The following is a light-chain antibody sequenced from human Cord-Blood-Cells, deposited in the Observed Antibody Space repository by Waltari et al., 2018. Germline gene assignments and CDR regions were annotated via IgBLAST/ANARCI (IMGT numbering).Light chain of an antibody. CDR2: DVS. Sequence: QSAVTQSASVSGSPGQSIPISCTGTRSDVGGYNYVSWYQQHPVKAPKLMIYDVSNRPAGVSNRCSGSESGNTASLTISGLQAEDEADYYCSSDTSSSTLVFGGGTKLTVL. CDR3: SSDTSSSTLV. V-gene: IGLV2-14*03. CDR1: RSDVGGYNY. J-gene: IGLJ3*02.